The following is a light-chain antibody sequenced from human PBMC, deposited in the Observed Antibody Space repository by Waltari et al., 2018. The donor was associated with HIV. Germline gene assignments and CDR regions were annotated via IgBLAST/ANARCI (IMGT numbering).Light chain of an antibody. Sequence: QSVLTQPPSASGTPGQRVTISCSGSSSNIGSNTVNWYQQVPGTAPKLLIYSKNHRPSGVPDRSYGSNAGTSAYLAISGLQSEDEVDYFCASWDDRLSGWVFGGGTKLTVL. CDR3: ASWDDRLSGWV. J-gene: IGLJ3*02. CDR2: SKN. V-gene: IGLV1-44*01. CDR1: SSNIGSNT.